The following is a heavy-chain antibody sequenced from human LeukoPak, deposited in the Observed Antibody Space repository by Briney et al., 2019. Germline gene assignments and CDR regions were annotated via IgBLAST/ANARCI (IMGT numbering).Heavy chain of an antibody. V-gene: IGHV3-23*01. CDR3: ARDPGIAAAGTVGYFDS. CDR2: ISGSGGTI. J-gene: IGHJ4*02. CDR1: GFTFSSYA. Sequence: GGSLRLSCAASGFTFSSYAMSWVRQAPGKGLEWVSAISGSGGTIYYADSVKGRFTISRDNAKNSLYLQMNSLRVEDTAVYYCARDPGIAAAGTVGYFDSWGQGTLVTVSS. D-gene: IGHD6-13*01.